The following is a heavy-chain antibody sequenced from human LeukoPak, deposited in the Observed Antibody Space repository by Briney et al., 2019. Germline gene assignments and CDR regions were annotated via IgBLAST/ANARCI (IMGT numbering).Heavy chain of an antibody. J-gene: IGHJ3*02. V-gene: IGHV1-69*05. CDR3: ARARKGMEDAFAI. D-gene: IGHD3-10*01. Sequence: GASVNVSCKASGGTFSSYAISWVRQAPGQGREWMGGIIPIFGTANYAQKFQGRVTITTDESTSTAYRELSSLSSEDRAVYYCARARKGMEDAFAIWGQGTMVTVSS. CDR2: IIPIFGTA. CDR1: GGTFSSYA.